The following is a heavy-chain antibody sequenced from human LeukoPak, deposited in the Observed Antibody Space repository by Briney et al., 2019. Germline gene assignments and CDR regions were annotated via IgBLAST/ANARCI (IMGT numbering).Heavy chain of an antibody. CDR3: SLLSSCSGGSCDYFDY. J-gene: IGHJ4*02. CDR2: INSDGSST. V-gene: IGHV3-74*01. Sequence: PGGSLRLSCAASGFTLSSYWMHWVRQAPGKGLVWVSRINSDGSSTSYADSVKGRFTISRDNAKNTLYLQMNSLRAEDTAVYYCSLLSSCSGGSCDYFDYWGQGALVTVSS. D-gene: IGHD2-15*01. CDR1: GFTLSSYW.